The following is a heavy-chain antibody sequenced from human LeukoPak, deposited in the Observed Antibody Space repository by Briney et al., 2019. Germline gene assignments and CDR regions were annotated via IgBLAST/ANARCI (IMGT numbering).Heavy chain of an antibody. CDR2: VNPNSGNT. CDR3: AKVGATTGYYYYYMDV. D-gene: IGHD1-26*01. J-gene: IGHJ6*03. CDR1: GYTFTSYD. Sequence: ASVKVSCKASGYTFTSYDINWVRQATGQGLEWMGWVNPNSGNTGYAQKFQGRVTMTRNTSISTAYMELSSLRSEDPAVYYCAKVGATTGYYYYYMDVWGKGTTVTVSS. V-gene: IGHV1-8*01.